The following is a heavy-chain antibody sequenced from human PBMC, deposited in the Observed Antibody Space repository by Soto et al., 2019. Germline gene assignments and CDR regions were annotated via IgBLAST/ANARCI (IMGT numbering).Heavy chain of an antibody. J-gene: IGHJ5*02. D-gene: IGHD4-17*01. CDR3: ARHIGEYEGYLSDP. V-gene: IGHV4-39*01. Sequence: IRQPPGKGLEWIGNIYYSGSTYYNPSLKSRVSISVDTSKNQFSLKLSSVTAADTALYFCARHIGEYEGYLSDPWGQGTLVTVSA. CDR2: IYYSGST.